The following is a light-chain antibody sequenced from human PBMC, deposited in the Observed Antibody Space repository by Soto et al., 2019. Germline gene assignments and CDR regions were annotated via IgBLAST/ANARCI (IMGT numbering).Light chain of an antibody. V-gene: IGLV1-51*01. J-gene: IGLJ1*01. CDR3: GSWDSSLSAYV. Sequence: QSVLTQPPSVSAAPGQRVTISCSGSSSNIGGNSVSWYQQLPGTAPKLLIYDDDKRPSGIPDRFSGSKSGTSATLGITGFQTGDEADHYCGSWDSSLSAYVFGPERKV. CDR2: DDD. CDR1: SSNIGGNS.